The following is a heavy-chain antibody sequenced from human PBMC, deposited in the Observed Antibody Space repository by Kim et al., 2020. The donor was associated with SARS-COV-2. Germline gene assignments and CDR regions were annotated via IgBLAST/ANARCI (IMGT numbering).Heavy chain of an antibody. V-gene: IGHV3-30*01. D-gene: IGHD2-15*01. CDR3: AREELGYCSGGSCYSFDY. Sequence: KGRFTISRDKSKNTLYLQMNSLRAEETAVYYCAREELGYCSGGSCYSFDYWGQGTLVTVSS. J-gene: IGHJ4*02.